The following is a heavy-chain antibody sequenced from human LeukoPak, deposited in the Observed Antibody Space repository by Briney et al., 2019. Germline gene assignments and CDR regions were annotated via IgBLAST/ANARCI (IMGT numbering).Heavy chain of an antibody. D-gene: IGHD1-26*01. V-gene: IGHV4-4*09. J-gene: IGHJ5*02. CDR2: IYTSGST. CDR3: ARGVSYYNWFDP. CDR1: GGSISSYY. Sequence: SETLSLTCSVSGGSISSYYWSWIRQPPGKGLEWIGYIYTSGSTNYNPSLKSRVTISVDTSKNQFSLKLSSVTAADTAVYYCARGVSYYNWFDPCGQGTLVTVSS.